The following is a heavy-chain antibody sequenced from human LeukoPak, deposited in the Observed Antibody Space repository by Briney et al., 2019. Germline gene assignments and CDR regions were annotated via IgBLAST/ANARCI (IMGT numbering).Heavy chain of an antibody. CDR3: ARARQADYGDCDY. CDR2: IYYSGST. D-gene: IGHD3-16*01. V-gene: IGHV4-61*01. J-gene: IGHJ4*02. CDR1: GSSVSSGSYY. Sequence: SETLSLTCTVSGSSVSSGSYYWSWMRQPPGKRLVWIGYIYYSGSTNYNPSLKSRVTISVDTSKNQFSLKLSSVTAADTAVYYCARARQADYGDCDYWGQGTLVTVSS.